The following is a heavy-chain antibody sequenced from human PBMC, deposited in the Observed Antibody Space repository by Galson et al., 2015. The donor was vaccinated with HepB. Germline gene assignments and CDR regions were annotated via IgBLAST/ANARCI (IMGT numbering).Heavy chain of an antibody. V-gene: IGHV3-30*18. CDR2: ISYDGSNK. Sequence: LRLSRAASGFTFSSYGMHWVRQAPGKGLEWVAVISYDGSNKYYADSVKGRFTISRDNSKNTLYLQMNSLRAEDTAVYYCAKDRFGELLEGWLANILDYWGQGTLVTVSS. CDR1: GFTFSSYG. CDR3: AKDRFGELLEGWLANILDY. J-gene: IGHJ4*02. D-gene: IGHD3-10*01.